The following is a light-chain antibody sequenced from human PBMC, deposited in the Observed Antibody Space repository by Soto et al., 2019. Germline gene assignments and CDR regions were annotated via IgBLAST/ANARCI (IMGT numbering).Light chain of an antibody. CDR1: SRDVGAYNY. CDR2: GVT. J-gene: IGLJ1*01. V-gene: IGLV2-14*01. Sequence: QSALTQPASVSGSPGQSITISCTGTSRDVGAYNYVSWYQHHPGKVPKLLIYGVTIRPSGISNRFSGSKSGSTASLTISGLRDEDEADYYCSSYSTSYFYFFXSGTKVTVL. CDR3: SSYSTSYFYF.